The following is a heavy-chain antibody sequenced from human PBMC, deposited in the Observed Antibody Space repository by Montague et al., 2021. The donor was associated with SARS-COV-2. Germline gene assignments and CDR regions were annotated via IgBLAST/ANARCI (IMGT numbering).Heavy chain of an antibody. CDR3: ARDTFYYGSDSYYVDSFDM. D-gene: IGHD3-10*01. CDR2: AFYTGRS. Sequence: SETLSLTCTVSGGSITSNWWGWIRQPPGKGLEWVGYAFYTGRSRSNPSLQSRVFISVDTSKNQVSLKLSSVTPADTAVYYCARDTFYYGSDSYYVDSFDMWGQGTMVTVSS. J-gene: IGHJ3*02. CDR1: GGSITSNW. V-gene: IGHV4-59*01.